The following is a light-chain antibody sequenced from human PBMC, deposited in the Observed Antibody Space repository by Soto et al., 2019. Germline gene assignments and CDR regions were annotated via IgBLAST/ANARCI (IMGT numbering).Light chain of an antibody. V-gene: IGLV2-8*01. CDR1: GSDIGAYKF. CDR2: GVT. Sequence: QSVLAQPPSASGSPGQSVTISCTGSGSDIGAYKFVSWYQQHPGKAPKLMIFGVTERPSGVPDRFSGSKSGNTASLTVSGLQADDEAIYYCAAWDDSLNGWVFGGGTKLTVL. CDR3: AAWDDSLNGWV. J-gene: IGLJ3*02.